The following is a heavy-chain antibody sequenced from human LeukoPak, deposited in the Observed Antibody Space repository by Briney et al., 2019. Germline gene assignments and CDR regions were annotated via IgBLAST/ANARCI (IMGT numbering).Heavy chain of an antibody. Sequence: SETLSLTCTVSGGSMNKYYWNWIRQPPGKGLEWIGYIYYSGTTNYNPSLNSRVTISVDTSKNQLSLKLSSVTPADTAIYYCARASPEESWLVYFDSWGQGTLVTVSS. D-gene: IGHD6-19*01. V-gene: IGHV4-59*01. CDR2: IYYSGTT. CDR3: ARASPEESWLVYFDS. CDR1: GGSMNKYY. J-gene: IGHJ4*02.